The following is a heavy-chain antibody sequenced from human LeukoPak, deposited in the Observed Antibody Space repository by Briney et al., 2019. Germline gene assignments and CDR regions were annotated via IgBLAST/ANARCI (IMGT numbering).Heavy chain of an antibody. V-gene: IGHV3-30-3*01. CDR3: ARDRTGAVDY. CDR1: GFTFSSYA. J-gene: IGHJ4*02. Sequence: GRSLRLSCAASGFTFSSYAMHGVRQAPGKGLEWVAVISYDGSNKYYADSVKGRCTISRDNAKNTLYLQMNSLRAEDTAVYYCARDRTGAVDYWGQGTLVTVSS. CDR2: ISYDGSNK.